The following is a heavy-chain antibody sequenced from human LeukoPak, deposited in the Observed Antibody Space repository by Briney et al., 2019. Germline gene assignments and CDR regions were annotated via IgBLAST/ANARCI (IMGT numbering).Heavy chain of an antibody. V-gene: IGHV3-11*04. CDR2: ISSSDSTI. D-gene: IGHD6-13*01. CDR1: GLTSRFAFSDYY. Sequence: PGGSLRLSCAASGLTSRFAFSDYYMNWVRQAPGKGLEWVSYISSSDSTIYYADSVKGRFTVSRDNAKNSLYLQMNSPRAEDTAVYYCARGASGIEDYWGQGTLVTVSS. CDR3: ARGASGIEDY. J-gene: IGHJ4*02.